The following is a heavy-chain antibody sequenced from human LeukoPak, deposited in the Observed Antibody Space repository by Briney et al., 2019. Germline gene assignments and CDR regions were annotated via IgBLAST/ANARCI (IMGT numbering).Heavy chain of an antibody. D-gene: IGHD3-3*01. J-gene: IGHJ4*02. CDR3: AKGRGYDFYYFDY. Sequence: SETLSLICAVYGGSFSGYYWSWIRQPPGKGLEWIGEINHSGSTNYNPSLKSRVTVSVDTSKNQFSLKLSSVTAADTAVYYCAKGRGYDFYYFDYWGQGTLVTVSS. CDR1: GGSFSGYY. V-gene: IGHV4-34*01. CDR2: INHSGST.